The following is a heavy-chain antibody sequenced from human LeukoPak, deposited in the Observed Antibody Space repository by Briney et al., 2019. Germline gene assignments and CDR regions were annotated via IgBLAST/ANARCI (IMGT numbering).Heavy chain of an antibody. CDR3: ARDPGYSSSSSAFDF. CDR1: GFTFSDYY. CDR2: ISSSGSTI. V-gene: IGHV3-11*01. D-gene: IGHD6-6*01. J-gene: IGHJ3*01. Sequence: PGGSLRLSCAASGFTFSDYYMSWIRQAPGKGLEWVSYISSSGSTIYYADSVKGRFTISRDNAKNSLYLQMNSLRAEDTAVYYCARDPGYSSSSSAFDFWGQGTMVTVSS.